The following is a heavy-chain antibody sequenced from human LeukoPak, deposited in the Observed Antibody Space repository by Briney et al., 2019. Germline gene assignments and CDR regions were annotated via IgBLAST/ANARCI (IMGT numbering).Heavy chain of an antibody. D-gene: IGHD1-1*01. CDR1: GFPFSSYS. Sequence: GGSLRLSCAASGFPFSSYSMHWVRQAPGKGLEWVAVISYDGYTENYADSVKGRFTISRDNSKNTLHLQMNSLRAEDTAVYYCARDVGTTGTTMLDYWGQGTLVTVSS. J-gene: IGHJ4*02. CDR3: ARDVGTTGTTMLDY. CDR2: ISYDGYTE. V-gene: IGHV3-30-3*01.